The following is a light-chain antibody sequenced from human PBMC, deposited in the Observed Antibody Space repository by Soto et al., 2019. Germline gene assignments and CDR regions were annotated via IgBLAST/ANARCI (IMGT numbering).Light chain of an antibody. CDR2: GAS. Sequence: EIVMTQSPATLSVSPGHRATLSCRASQSVGSSLAWYQQKPGQAPRLLIYGASTRATGVPARFSGSGSGTDFTLTISSRQSEDFAVYYCLQYNNWPPWTFGQGTQVEIK. CDR1: QSVGSS. CDR3: LQYNNWPPWT. J-gene: IGKJ1*01. V-gene: IGKV3-15*01.